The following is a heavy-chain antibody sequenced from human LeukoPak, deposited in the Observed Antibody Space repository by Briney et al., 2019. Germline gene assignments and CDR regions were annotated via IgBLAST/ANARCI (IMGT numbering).Heavy chain of an antibody. J-gene: IGHJ4*02. CDR2: ISYDGSNK. V-gene: IGHV3-30-3*01. D-gene: IGHD2-8*01. CDR3: ARDRIVLMVYAQYGD. CDR1: RFTFSSYA. Sequence: GGSLRLSCAASRFTFSSYAMHWVRQAPGKGLEWVAVISYDGSNKYYADSVKGRFTISRDNSKNTLYLQMNSLRAEDTAVYYCARDRIVLMVYAQYGDWGQGTLVTVSS.